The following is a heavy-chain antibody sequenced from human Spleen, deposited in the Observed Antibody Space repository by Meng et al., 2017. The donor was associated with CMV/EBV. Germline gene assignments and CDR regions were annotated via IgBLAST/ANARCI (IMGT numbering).Heavy chain of an antibody. CDR2: IHPNSGGT. D-gene: IGHD3-10*01. J-gene: IGHJ5*02. Sequence: FPGYYLRWVRHAPGQGLGWMGWIHPNSGGTNYAQKFQGRVTMTSDTSINTAYMELSSLRSDDTAVYYCARNYYGSGGHNYLNWFDPWGQGTLVTVSS. V-gene: IGHV1-2*02. CDR1: FPGYY. CDR3: ARNYYGSGGHNYLNWFDP.